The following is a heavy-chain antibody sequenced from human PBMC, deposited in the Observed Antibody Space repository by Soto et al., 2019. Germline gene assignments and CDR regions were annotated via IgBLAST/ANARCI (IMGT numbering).Heavy chain of an antibody. Sequence: EVQLLESGGGLVQPGGSLRLSCAASGFTFSSYAMSWVRQAPGKGLEWVSAISGSGGGTEYADSVKARFTISRDNSKNTLYLPVNSLRAVDTAVYYCAKAGQQQLLRGRSMDVWGQGTTVTVSS. D-gene: IGHD6-13*01. CDR2: ISGSGGGT. J-gene: IGHJ6*02. V-gene: IGHV3-23*01. CDR3: AKAGQQQLLRGRSMDV. CDR1: GFTFSSYA.